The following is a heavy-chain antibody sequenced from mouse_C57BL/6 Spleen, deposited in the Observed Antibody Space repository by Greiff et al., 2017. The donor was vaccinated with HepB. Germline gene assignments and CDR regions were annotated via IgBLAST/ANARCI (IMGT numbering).Heavy chain of an antibody. V-gene: IGHV5-9-1*02. Sequence: EVKLEESGEGLVKPGGSLKLSCAASGFTFSSYAMSWVRQTPEKRLEWVAYISSGGDYIYYAVTVKGRFTISRDNARNTLDLQMSSLKSEDKAMYYCTRDGILRFLYAMDYWGQGTSVTVSS. D-gene: IGHD1-1*01. CDR1: GFTFSSYA. CDR3: TRDGILRFLYAMDY. J-gene: IGHJ4*01. CDR2: ISSGGDYI.